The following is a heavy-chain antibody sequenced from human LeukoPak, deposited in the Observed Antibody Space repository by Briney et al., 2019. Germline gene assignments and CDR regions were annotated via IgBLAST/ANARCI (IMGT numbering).Heavy chain of an antibody. CDR3: ARHGTITMVRGRLRYYYMDV. CDR1: GFTFDDYG. V-gene: IGHV3-20*04. D-gene: IGHD3-10*01. J-gene: IGHJ6*03. Sequence: GGSLRLSCAASGFTFDDYGMSWVRQAPGKGLEWVSGINWNGGSTGYADSVKGRFTISRDNSKNTLYLQMNSLRAEDTAVYYCARHGTITMVRGRLRYYYMDVWGKGATVTISS. CDR2: INWNGGST.